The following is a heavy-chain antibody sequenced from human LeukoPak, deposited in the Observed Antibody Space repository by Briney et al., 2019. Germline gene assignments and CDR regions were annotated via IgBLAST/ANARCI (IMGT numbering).Heavy chain of an antibody. D-gene: IGHD2-2*01. Sequence: PGGSLRLSCTASGFTFSNYAMSWVRQAPGKGLEWVGFIRSKAYGGTTEYAASVKGRFTISRDDSKSIAYLQMNSLKTEDTAVYYCTRALNWDCSSTSCYGGYWGQGTLVTVSS. CDR1: GFTFSNYA. CDR3: TRALNWDCSSTSCYGGY. V-gene: IGHV3-49*04. CDR2: IRSKAYGGTT. J-gene: IGHJ4*02.